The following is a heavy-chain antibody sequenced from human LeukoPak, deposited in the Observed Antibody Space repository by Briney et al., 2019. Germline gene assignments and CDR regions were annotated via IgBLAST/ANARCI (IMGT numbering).Heavy chain of an antibody. D-gene: IGHD2-2*01. V-gene: IGHV1-69*05. CDR2: IIPISGTA. CDR1: GGTFSSHA. J-gene: IGHJ6*03. Sequence: GASVKVSCKASGGTFSSHAIAWVRQAPGQGPEWMGGIIPISGTANYAQKFQGRVTITTDESTSTAYSELSSLASDDTAVYYCARGLQYQLLKALGHYYMDVWGEGTTVTVSS. CDR3: ARGLQYQLLKALGHYYMDV.